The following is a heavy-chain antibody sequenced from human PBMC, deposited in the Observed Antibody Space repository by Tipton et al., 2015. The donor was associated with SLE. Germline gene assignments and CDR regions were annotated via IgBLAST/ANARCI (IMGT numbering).Heavy chain of an antibody. CDR3: ARGVNVGSTNWYFDL. V-gene: IGHV3-48*01. Sequence: SLRLSCAASGFTFSSHSLNWVRQAPGKGLEWVSYISRSSSIIYYAGSVKGRFTISRDNAKNSLYLQMNSLRAEDSAVYFCARGVNVGSTNWYFDLWSRGTLVTVSS. J-gene: IGHJ2*01. D-gene: IGHD1-26*01. CDR2: ISRSSSII. CDR1: GFTFSSHS.